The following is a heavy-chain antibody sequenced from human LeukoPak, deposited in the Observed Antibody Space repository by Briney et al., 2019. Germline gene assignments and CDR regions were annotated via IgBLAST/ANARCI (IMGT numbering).Heavy chain of an antibody. V-gene: IGHV3-74*01. CDR1: GFTFSTYV. CDR3: ARDVNLLFFDV. J-gene: IGHJ2*01. Sequence: PGGSLRLSCAASGFTFSTYVMHWVRQAPGKGLMWVSRISHDGTDTSYADSVKDRFTVSRDTAKNTLYLQMNSLRADDTAVYYYARDVNLLFFDVWGRGTLVTVSS. D-gene: IGHD2-21*01. CDR2: ISHDGTDT.